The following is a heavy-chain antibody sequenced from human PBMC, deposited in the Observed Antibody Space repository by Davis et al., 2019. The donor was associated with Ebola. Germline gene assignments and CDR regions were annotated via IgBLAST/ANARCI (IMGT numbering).Heavy chain of an antibody. D-gene: IGHD3-22*01. CDR3: ARQGVTMIVVVIPYFDY. CDR1: GGSFSGYY. Sequence: MPSETLSLTCAVYGGSFSGYYWSWIRQPPGKGLEWIGEINHSGSTNYNPSLKSRVPISVDTSKNQFPLKLRSVTAADTAVYYCARQGVTMIVVVIPYFDYWGQGTLVTVAS. J-gene: IGHJ4*02. V-gene: IGHV4-34*01. CDR2: INHSGST.